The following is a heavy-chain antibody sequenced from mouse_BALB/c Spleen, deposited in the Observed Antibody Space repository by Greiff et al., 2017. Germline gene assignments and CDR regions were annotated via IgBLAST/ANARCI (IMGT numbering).Heavy chain of an antibody. V-gene: IGHV14-3*02. D-gene: IGHD1-1*01. CDR1: GFNIKDTY. J-gene: IGHJ2*01. Sequence: VQLKQSGAELVKPGASVKLSCTASGFNIKDTYMHWVKQRPEQGLEWIGRIDPANGNTKYDPKFQGKATITADTSSNTAYLQLSSLTSEDTAVYYCASYGSSYGYFDYWGQGTTLTVSS. CDR3: ASYGSSYGYFDY. CDR2: IDPANGNT.